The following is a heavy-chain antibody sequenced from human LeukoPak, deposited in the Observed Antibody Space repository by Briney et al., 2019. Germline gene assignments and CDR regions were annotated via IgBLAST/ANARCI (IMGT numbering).Heavy chain of an antibody. V-gene: IGHV1-18*01. Sequence: GASVKVSCKASGYTFTSYGMSWVRQAPGQGREWRGWISAYNGNTNYAPKLQGTVTMPPDTSTSTAYMELRSLRSDDTAVYYCARDGVVGAHYADYWGQGTLVTVSS. CDR3: ARDGVVGAHYADY. CDR2: ISAYNGNT. J-gene: IGHJ4*02. D-gene: IGHD1-26*01. CDR1: GYTFTSYG.